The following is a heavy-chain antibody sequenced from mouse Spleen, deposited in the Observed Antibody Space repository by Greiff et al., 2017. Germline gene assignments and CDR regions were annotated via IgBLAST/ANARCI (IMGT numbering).Heavy chain of an antibody. V-gene: IGHV5-6-2*01. J-gene: IGHJ1*01. CDR1: GFTFSSYA. CDR2: INSNGGST. CDR3: ARHGWLLRYFDV. Sequence: DVKLVESGGGLVKPGGSLKLSCAASGFTFSSYAMSWVRQTPEKRLEWVAAINSNGGSTYYPDTVKDRFTISRDNAKNTLYLQMSSLRSEDTALYYCARHGWLLRYFDVWGAGTTVTVSS. D-gene: IGHD2-3*01.